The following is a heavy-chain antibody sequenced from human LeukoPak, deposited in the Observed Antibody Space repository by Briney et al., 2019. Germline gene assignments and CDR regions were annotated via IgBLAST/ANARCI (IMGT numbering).Heavy chain of an antibody. D-gene: IGHD3-10*01. CDR1: GFTFSNYA. V-gene: IGHV3-21*01. Sequence: TGGSLRLSCAASGFTFSNYAMHWVRQAPGMGLEWVSSISTSSIYIYYADSVKGRFTISRDNAKNSLYLQMNSLRAEDTAVYYCARDSLYYFNFWGQGTLVTVSS. CDR3: ARDSLYYFNF. CDR2: ISTSSIYI. J-gene: IGHJ4*02.